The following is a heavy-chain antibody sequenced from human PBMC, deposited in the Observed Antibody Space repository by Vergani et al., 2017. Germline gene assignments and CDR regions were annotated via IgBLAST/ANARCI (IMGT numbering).Heavy chain of an antibody. Sequence: QVRLQESGPGLVKPSETLSLTCSVSCGSMSGYYWSWIRQPPGKELEWIGSIHYSENTNYNPSLKTRVTISVDTSKNQFSLTLTSVTAADTAVYYCGRVADFYGLGRRLLDLWGQGILVTVSS. CDR3: GRVADFYGLGRRLLDL. CDR2: IHYSENT. CDR1: CGSMSGYY. J-gene: IGHJ5*02. D-gene: IGHD3-10*01. V-gene: IGHV4-59*01.